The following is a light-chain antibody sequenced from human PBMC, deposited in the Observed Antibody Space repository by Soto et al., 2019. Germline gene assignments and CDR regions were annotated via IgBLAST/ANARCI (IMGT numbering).Light chain of an antibody. Sequence: DIVMTQSPVSLSVSLGERATINCKSSQTVFHSSYNKDFLAWYQQKPGQPPKLLFYWASTREPGVPARFSGGGSGTDFSLTISSLQAEDVAVYYCQQYYSSLTFGQGTKLEIK. CDR1: QTVFHSSYNKDF. CDR2: WAS. J-gene: IGKJ2*01. V-gene: IGKV4-1*01. CDR3: QQYYSSLT.